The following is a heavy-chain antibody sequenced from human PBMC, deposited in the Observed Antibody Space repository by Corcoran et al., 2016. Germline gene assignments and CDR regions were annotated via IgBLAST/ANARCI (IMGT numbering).Heavy chain of an antibody. CDR3: ARGIVVVVAATRIANYGMDV. CDR2: MNPNSGNT. CDR1: GYTFTSYD. D-gene: IGHD2-15*01. Sequence: QVQLVQSGAEVKKPGASVKVSCKASGYTFTSYDINWVRQATGQGLEWMGWMNPNSGNTGYAQKFQGRVTMTRNTSISTAYMELSSLSSEDTAGYYGARGIVVVVAATRIANYGMDVWGQGTMVTVSS. V-gene: IGHV1-8*01. J-gene: IGHJ6*02.